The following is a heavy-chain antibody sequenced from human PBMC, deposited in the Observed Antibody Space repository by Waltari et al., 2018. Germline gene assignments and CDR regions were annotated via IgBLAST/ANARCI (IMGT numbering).Heavy chain of an antibody. CDR3: ATTRYSDDSGYLT. J-gene: IGHJ5*02. CDR2: SRNKGNAYST. V-gene: IGHV3-72*01. Sequence: VRQAPGKGLEWVARSRNKGNAYSTEYAASVKGRFSISRDNSKSAVYLQMNSLKTEDTAVYYCATTRYSDDSGYLTWGQGTLVTVSS. D-gene: IGHD3-22*01.